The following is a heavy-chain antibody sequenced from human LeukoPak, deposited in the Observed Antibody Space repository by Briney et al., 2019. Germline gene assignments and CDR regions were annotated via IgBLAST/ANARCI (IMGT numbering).Heavy chain of an antibody. Sequence: SVKVSCKASGGTFSSYAISWVRQAPGQGLEWMGGIIPIFGTANYAQKFQGRVTITADKSTSTAYMELSSLRSEDTAVYYCACAAAGPNYFDYWGQGTLVTVSS. CDR2: IIPIFGTA. J-gene: IGHJ4*02. CDR3: ACAAAGPNYFDY. D-gene: IGHD6-13*01. CDR1: GGTFSSYA. V-gene: IGHV1-69*06.